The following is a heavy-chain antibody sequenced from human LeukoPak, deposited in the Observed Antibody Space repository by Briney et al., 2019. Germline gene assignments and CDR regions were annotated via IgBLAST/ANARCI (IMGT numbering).Heavy chain of an antibody. V-gene: IGHV4-34*01. J-gene: IGHJ3*02. Sequence: TSETLSLTCAVYGGSFSGYYWSWIRQPPGKGLEWIGEINHSGSTNYNPSLKSRVTISVDTSKNQFSLKLSSVTAADTAVYYCARSVLYMVRGATPHDAFDIWGQGTMVTVSS. D-gene: IGHD3-10*01. CDR1: GGSFSGYY. CDR2: INHSGST. CDR3: ARSVLYMVRGATPHDAFDI.